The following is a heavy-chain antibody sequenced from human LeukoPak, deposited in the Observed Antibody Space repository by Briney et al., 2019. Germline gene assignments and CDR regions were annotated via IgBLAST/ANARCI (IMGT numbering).Heavy chain of an antibody. V-gene: IGHV1-69*06. CDR3: ARGKVAVAATDDAFEI. CDR1: GGTFSSYA. CDR2: IIPIFGTA. J-gene: IGHJ3*02. D-gene: IGHD6-19*01. Sequence: SVKVSCKASGGTFSSYAISWVRQAPGQGLEWMGGIIPIFGTANYAQKFQGRVTITADKSTSTAYMELSRLRSDDTAVYYCARGKVAVAATDDAFEIWGQGTMVTVSS.